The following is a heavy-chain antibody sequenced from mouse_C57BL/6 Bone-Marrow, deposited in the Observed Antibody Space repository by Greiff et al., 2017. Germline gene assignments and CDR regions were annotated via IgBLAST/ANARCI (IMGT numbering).Heavy chain of an antibody. CDR2: INPGSGGT. CDR3: ARKERDWYFDV. Sequence: QVQLQQSGAELVRPGTSVKVSCKASGYAFTNYLIGWVKQRPGQGLEWIGVINPGSGGTYYNEKFKGKATLTADKSSSAAYMQLSRLTSEDSAVYVWARKERDWYFDVWGTGATVTVSS. J-gene: IGHJ1*02. CDR1: GYAFTNYL. V-gene: IGHV1-54*01.